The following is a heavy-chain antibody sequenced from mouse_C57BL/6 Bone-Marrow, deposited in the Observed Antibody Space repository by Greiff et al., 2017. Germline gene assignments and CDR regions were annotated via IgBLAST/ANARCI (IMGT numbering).Heavy chain of an antibody. CDR3: VKAMRVSWFAY. CDR2: IRNKGNGYTT. Sequence: EVKVVESGGGLVQPGASLRLSCAASGFTFTDYYMSWVRQPPGKAPEWLASIRNKGNGYTTEYTAYVKGRFTISSDNSQNILYLQMNTLRAEDSATYYCVKAMRVSWFAYWGQGTLVTVSA. J-gene: IGHJ3*01. CDR1: GFTFTDYY. V-gene: IGHV7-4*01.